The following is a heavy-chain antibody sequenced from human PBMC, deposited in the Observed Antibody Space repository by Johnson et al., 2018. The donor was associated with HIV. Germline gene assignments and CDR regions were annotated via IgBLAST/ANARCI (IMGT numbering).Heavy chain of an antibody. D-gene: IGHD5-24*01. CDR1: GFTVSTYH. J-gene: IGHJ3*02. V-gene: IGHV3-66*03. Sequence: VQLVESGGGLIQPGESLRLSCAASGFTVSTYHMSWVRQAPGKGLEWVSVIYDGGRTYYGDSVKGRFTVSRDNSKYTLYLQMNSLRAEDTAVYYCARDLGPDGAFDIWGQGTMVTVSS. CDR3: ARDLGPDGAFDI. CDR2: IYDGGRT.